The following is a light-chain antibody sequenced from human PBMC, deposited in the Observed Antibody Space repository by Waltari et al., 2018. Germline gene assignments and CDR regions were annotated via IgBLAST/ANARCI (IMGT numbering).Light chain of an antibody. J-gene: IGKJ2*01. V-gene: IGKV3-20*01. Sequence: EIVLMQSPGTLSLSPGERATLSCRASQSVSSSYLAWYQQKPGQAPRVLIYGASIRATGIPDRFSGSGSGTDFTLTISRLEPEDFALYFCQQYGGSPAYTFGQGTKLEI. CDR1: QSVSSSY. CDR3: QQYGGSPAYT. CDR2: GAS.